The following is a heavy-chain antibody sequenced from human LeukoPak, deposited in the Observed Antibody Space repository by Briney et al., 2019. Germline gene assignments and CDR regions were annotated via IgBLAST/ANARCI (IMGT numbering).Heavy chain of an antibody. CDR1: GFTFSSYA. Sequence: GGSLRLSCAASGFTFSSYAMHWVRQAPGKGLEWVAVISYDGSNKYYADSVKGRFTISRDNAKNSLYLQMNSLRAEDTALYYCARVIVGATVDYYYYYMDVWGKGTTVTVSS. D-gene: IGHD1-26*01. J-gene: IGHJ6*03. CDR2: ISYDGSNK. CDR3: ARVIVGATVDYYYYYMDV. V-gene: IGHV3-30*04.